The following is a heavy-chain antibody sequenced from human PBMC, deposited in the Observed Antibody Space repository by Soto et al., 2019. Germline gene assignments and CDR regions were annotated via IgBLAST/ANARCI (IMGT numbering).Heavy chain of an antibody. V-gene: IGHV4-59*01. Sequence: QVQLQESGPGLVKPSETLSLTCTVSGGSISSYYWSWIRQPPGKGLEWIGYIYYSGSTNYNPSLKSRVNLSVDTSKNQFSLKLSSVTAADTAVYYWARDRAGYYGSGSYYNHAFDIWGQGTMVTVSS. D-gene: IGHD3-10*01. CDR1: GGSISSYY. CDR3: ARDRAGYYGSGSYYNHAFDI. J-gene: IGHJ3*02. CDR2: IYYSGST.